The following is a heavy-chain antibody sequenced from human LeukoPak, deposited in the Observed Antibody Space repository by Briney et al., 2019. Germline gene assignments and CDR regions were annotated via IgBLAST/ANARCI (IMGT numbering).Heavy chain of an antibody. V-gene: IGHV1-2*02. CDR1: GYTFTIYY. CDR3: ARSAGHCSNGICFTDYYMDV. J-gene: IGHJ6*03. CDR2: INPNSGGT. D-gene: IGHD2-8*01. Sequence: ASVKVSCKASGYTFTIYYIHWVRQAPGQGLEWMGWINPNSGGTNYAQKFQGRVTMTRDTSVSTAYMDLSSVTSDDSAVYFCARSAGHCSNGICFTDYYMDVWGRGTTVTVSS.